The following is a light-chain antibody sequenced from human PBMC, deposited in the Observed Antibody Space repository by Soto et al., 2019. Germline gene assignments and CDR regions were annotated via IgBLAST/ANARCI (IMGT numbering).Light chain of an antibody. Sequence: IQLTQSPSSLSPSVGDRVTITCRASQGISTFLAWYQQKPGKAPKLLIYGASTLQGGVPLRFRGSGSGTDFTLTISSLQPEDVATYYCQHFNSYPLTFGGGPRWRSN. CDR1: QGISTF. V-gene: IGKV1-9*01. J-gene: IGKJ4*01. CDR3: QHFNSYPLT. CDR2: GAS.